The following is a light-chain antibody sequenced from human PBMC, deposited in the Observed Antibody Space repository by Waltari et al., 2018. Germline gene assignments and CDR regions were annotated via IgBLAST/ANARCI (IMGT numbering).Light chain of an antibody. V-gene: IGLV2-11*01. J-gene: IGLJ3*02. CDR2: DVS. Sequence: QSTLTQPPSVSGSPGQSVTISCTGTISDVGSYNYVSWYQQHPGKAPKLLVYDVSGRPSGVPDRFSGSKSGNTASLTISGLQAEDEADYSCCSYAGHYILVFGGGTKLTVL. CDR3: CSYAGHYILV. CDR1: ISDVGSYNY.